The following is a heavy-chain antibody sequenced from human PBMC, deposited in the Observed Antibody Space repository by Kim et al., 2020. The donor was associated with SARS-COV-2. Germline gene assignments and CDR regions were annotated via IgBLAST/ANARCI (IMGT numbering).Heavy chain of an antibody. CDR3: ARDIVNQLLYTFDY. D-gene: IGHD2-2*02. CDR1: GFTFSSYA. CDR2: ISYDGSNK. Sequence: GGSLRLSCAASGFTFSSYAMHWVRQAPGKGLEWVAVISYDGSNKYYADSVKGRFTISRDNSKNTLYLQMNSLRAEDTAVYYCARDIVNQLLYTFDYWGQGTLVTVSS. V-gene: IGHV3-30-3*01. J-gene: IGHJ4*02.